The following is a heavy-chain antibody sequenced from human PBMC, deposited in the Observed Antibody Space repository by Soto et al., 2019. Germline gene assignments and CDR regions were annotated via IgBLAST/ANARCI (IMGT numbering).Heavy chain of an antibody. CDR3: AREVGSNSWSSYYGMDV. CDR2: INPNGGGT. D-gene: IGHD6-13*01. Sequence: QVQLVQSGAEVKKPGASVKVSCKASGYVFTNYFMHWVRQAPGQGLEWMGIINPNGGGTSYAQKFEGRVSMTRESATSTVYMDLSSLRSEQTALYFCAREVGSNSWSSYYGMDVWGQGTSVSVSS. CDR1: GYVFTNYF. V-gene: IGHV1-46*01. J-gene: IGHJ6*02.